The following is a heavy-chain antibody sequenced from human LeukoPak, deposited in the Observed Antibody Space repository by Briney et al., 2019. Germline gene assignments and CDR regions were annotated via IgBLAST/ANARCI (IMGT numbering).Heavy chain of an antibody. CDR2: INHSGST. Sequence: SETLSLTCAVYGGSFSGYYWSWIRQPPGKGLEWIGEINHSGSTNYNPSLKSRVTISVDRSKNQFSLNLSSVTAADTAVYYCASIVGATPDYFDNWGQGTLITVSS. D-gene: IGHD1-26*01. J-gene: IGHJ4*02. V-gene: IGHV4-34*01. CDR3: ASIVGATPDYFDN. CDR1: GGSFSGYY.